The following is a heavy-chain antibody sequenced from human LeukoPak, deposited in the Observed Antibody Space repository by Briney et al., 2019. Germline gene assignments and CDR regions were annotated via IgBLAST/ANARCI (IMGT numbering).Heavy chain of an antibody. CDR1: GYTFSSYA. Sequence: GASVKVSCKASGYTFSSYAISWVRQAPGQGPEWMGRIIPILGIANYAQKFQGRVTITADKSTSTAYMELSSLRSEDTAVYYCARDGGDGYNPNFDYWGQGTLVTVSS. J-gene: IGHJ4*02. CDR3: ARDGGDGYNPNFDY. V-gene: IGHV1-69*04. CDR2: IIPILGIA. D-gene: IGHD5-24*01.